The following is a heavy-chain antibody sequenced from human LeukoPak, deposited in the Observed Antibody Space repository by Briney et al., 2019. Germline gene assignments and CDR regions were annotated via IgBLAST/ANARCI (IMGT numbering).Heavy chain of an antibody. D-gene: IGHD7-27*01. J-gene: IGHJ4*02. CDR2: IYYSGST. CDR1: GGSISSYY. Sequence: SETLSLTCTVSGGSISSYYWSWIRQPPGKGLEWIGYIYYSGSTNYNPSLKSRVTISVDTSKNQFSLKLSSVTAADTAVYYCARRANWGSYFDYWGQGTLVTVS. CDR3: ARRANWGSYFDY. V-gene: IGHV4-59*08.